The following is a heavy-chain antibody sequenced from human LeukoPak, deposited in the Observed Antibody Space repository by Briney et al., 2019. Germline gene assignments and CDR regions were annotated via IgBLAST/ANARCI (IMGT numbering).Heavy chain of an antibody. J-gene: IGHJ6*02. CDR1: GGSISSYY. Sequence: PSETLSLTCTVSGGSISSYYWSWIRQPAGKGLEWIGRIYTSGSTNYNPSLKSRVTMSVDTSKNQFSLKLSSVTAADTAVYYCARDRTSVLLWFGEQYHYYGMDVWGQGTTVTVSS. V-gene: IGHV4-4*07. D-gene: IGHD3-10*01. CDR2: IYTSGST. CDR3: ARDRTSVLLWFGEQYHYYGMDV.